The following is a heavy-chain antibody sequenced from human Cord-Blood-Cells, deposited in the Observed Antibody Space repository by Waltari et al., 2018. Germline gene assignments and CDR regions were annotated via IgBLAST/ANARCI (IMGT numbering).Heavy chain of an antibody. CDR3: ARAELTGLYFDY. J-gene: IGHJ4*02. CDR1: GYTFTGYD. CDR2: MNPNSGNT. D-gene: IGHD7-27*01. Sequence: QVQPVQSGAEAKKPGASVKVSCKASGYTFTGYDINWVRQATGQGLEWMGWMNPNSGNTGYAQKFQGRVTITRNTSISTAYMELSSLRSEDTAVYYCARAELTGLYFDYWGQGTLVTVSS. V-gene: IGHV1-8*03.